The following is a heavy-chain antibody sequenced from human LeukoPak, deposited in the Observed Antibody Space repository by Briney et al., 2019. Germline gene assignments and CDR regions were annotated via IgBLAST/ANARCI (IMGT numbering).Heavy chain of an antibody. CDR1: GGSISSSSYY. CDR3: ARVTYDFWSGYYGD. J-gene: IGHJ4*02. Sequence: SETLSLTCTVSGGSISSSSYYWGWIRQPPGKGLEWIGSIYYSGSTNYNPSLKSRVTISVDTSKNQFSLKLSSVTAADTAVYYCARVTYDFWSGYYGDWGQGTLVTVSS. CDR2: IYYSGST. V-gene: IGHV4-39*07. D-gene: IGHD3-3*01.